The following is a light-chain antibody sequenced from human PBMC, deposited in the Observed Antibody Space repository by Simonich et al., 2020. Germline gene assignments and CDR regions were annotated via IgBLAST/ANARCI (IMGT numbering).Light chain of an antibody. CDR3: QQYYSTPPLT. V-gene: IGKV4-1*01. Sequence: DIVMTQSPDSLAVSLGERATINCKSSQSVLYSSNNKNYLSWYQQKPGQPPKLLIYWASTRESVVPDRFSVSGSGTDFTLTISSLQAEDVAVYYCQQYYSTPPLTFGGGTKVEIK. CDR2: WAS. CDR1: QSVLYSSNNKNY. J-gene: IGKJ4*01.